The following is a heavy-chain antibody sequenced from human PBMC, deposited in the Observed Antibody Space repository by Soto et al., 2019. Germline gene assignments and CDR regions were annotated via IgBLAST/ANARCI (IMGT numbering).Heavy chain of an antibody. CDR2: ITGSGGST. D-gene: IGHD4-17*01. CDR1: GFTFSTYA. Sequence: EVPLLESGGGLVQPGGSLRLSCAASGFTFSTYAMIWVRQAPGKGLEWVSVITGSGGSTYYADSVKGRFTISRDTSKNTLFLHMNSLRAEDTAVYYCAKDRYGDYGGIDYWGQGTMVTVSS. CDR3: AKDRYGDYGGIDY. V-gene: IGHV3-23*01. J-gene: IGHJ4*02.